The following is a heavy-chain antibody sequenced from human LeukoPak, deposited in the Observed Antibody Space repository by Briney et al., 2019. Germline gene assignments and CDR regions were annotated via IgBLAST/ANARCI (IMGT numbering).Heavy chain of an antibody. J-gene: IGHJ4*02. CDR1: GGSISSSSYY. V-gene: IGHV4-39*01. CDR2: IYYSGTT. CDR3: ARRRTKENGFDF. D-gene: IGHD1-1*01. Sequence: SETLSLTCTVSGGSISSSSYYWGWIRQPPGEGLEWIGTIYYSGTTYYNPSLGSRVTISLDTSKNQFSLKLTSVTAADTAVYYWARRRTKENGFDFLGQGNLVNGSS.